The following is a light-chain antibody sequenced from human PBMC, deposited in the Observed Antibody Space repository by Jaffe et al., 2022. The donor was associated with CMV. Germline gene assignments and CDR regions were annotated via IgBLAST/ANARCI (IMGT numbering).Light chain of an antibody. V-gene: IGKV1-6*01. Sequence: AIQMTQSPSSLSASVGDRVTITCRASQGVRNDLGWYQQKPGKAPKLLIYDASSLQTGVPSRFSGSGSGTDFSLTISSLQPEDFATYYCLQVYDYPWTFGQGTKVDIK. J-gene: IGKJ1*01. CDR2: DAS. CDR3: LQVYDYPWT. CDR1: QGVRND.